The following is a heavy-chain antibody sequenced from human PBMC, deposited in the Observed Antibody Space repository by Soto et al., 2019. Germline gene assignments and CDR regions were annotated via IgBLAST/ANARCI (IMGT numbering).Heavy chain of an antibody. V-gene: IGHV5-51*01. CDR1: GYSSTSYW. Sequence: GESLKISCKGSGYSSTSYWIGWVRQMPGKGLEWMGIIYPGDSDTRYSPSFQGQVTISADKSISTAYLQWSSLKASDTAMYYCARGPPVTIFGVVKNWFDPWGQGTLVTVSS. CDR3: ARGPPVTIFGVVKNWFDP. D-gene: IGHD3-3*01. J-gene: IGHJ5*02. CDR2: IYPGDSDT.